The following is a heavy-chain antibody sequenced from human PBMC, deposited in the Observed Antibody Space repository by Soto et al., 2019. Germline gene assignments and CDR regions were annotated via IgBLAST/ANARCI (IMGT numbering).Heavy chain of an antibody. Sequence: SETLSLTCTVSGGSISSGDYYWSWIRQPPGKGLEWIGYIYYSGSTYYNPSLKSRVTISVDTSKNQFSLKLSSVTAADTAVYYWARELGYYDSNGYYPAHYNYGMDVWAKGPRSPSP. D-gene: IGHD3-22*01. CDR1: GGSISSGDYY. CDR3: ARELGYYDSNGYYPAHYNYGMDV. CDR2: IYYSGST. J-gene: IGHJ6*02. V-gene: IGHV4-30-4*01.